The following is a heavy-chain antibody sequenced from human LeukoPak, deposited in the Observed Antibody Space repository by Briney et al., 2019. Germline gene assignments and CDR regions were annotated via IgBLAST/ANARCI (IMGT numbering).Heavy chain of an antibody. CDR1: GFTFDDYG. CDR3: ARAGTSSTSHYYYYYMDV. CDR2: INWNGGST. D-gene: IGHD2-2*01. V-gene: IGHV3-20*04. J-gene: IGHJ6*03. Sequence: PGGSLRLSCAASGFTFDDYGMSWVRQAPGKGLEWVSGINWNGGSTGYADSVKGRFTISGDNAKNSLYLQMNSLRAEDTALYYCARAGTSSTSHYYYYYMDVWGKGTTVTVSS.